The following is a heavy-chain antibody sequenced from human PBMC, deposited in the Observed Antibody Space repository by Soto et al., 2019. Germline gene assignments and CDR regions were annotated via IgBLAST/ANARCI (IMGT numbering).Heavy chain of an antibody. CDR2: ISAYNGNT. D-gene: IGHD3-9*01. V-gene: IGHV1-18*01. CDR3: ARGGGWGTHDILTGSPYYYGMDV. J-gene: IGHJ6*02. CDR1: GYTFTSYG. Sequence: VKVSCKASGYTFTSYGISWVRQAPGQGLEWMGWISAYNGNTNYAQKLQGRVTMTTDTSTSTAYMELRSLRSDDTAVYYCARGGGWGTHDILTGSPYYYGMDVWGQGTTVTVSS.